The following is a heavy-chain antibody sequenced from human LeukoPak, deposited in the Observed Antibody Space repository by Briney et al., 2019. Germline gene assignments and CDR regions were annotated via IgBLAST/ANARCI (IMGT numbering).Heavy chain of an antibody. V-gene: IGHV4-31*03. CDR2: IYYSGST. CDR3: AKNTKVAGPRGFGP. Sequence: PSETLSLTCTVSGGSISSGGYYWSWIRQHPGKGLEWIGYIYYSGSTYYNPSLKSRVTISVDTSKNQFSLKLSSVTSADTAVYYCAKNTKVAGPRGFGPWGQGTLVTVSS. D-gene: IGHD6-19*01. J-gene: IGHJ5*02. CDR1: GGSISSGGYY.